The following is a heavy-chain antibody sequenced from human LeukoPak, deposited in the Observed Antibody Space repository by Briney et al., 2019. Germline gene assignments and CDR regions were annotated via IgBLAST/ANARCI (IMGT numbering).Heavy chain of an antibody. CDR1: GGSISSYY. Sequence: SETLSLTCTVSGGSISSYYWSWIRQPPGKGLEWIGYIYYSGSTNYNPSLKSRVTISVDTSKNQFSLKLSSVTAADTAVYYCARGRVWLGSYYYYPGMEVGGKGTTVTVSS. V-gene: IGHV4-59*12. D-gene: IGHD3-10*01. J-gene: IGHJ6*04. CDR3: ARGRVWLGSYYYYPGMEV. CDR2: IYYSGST.